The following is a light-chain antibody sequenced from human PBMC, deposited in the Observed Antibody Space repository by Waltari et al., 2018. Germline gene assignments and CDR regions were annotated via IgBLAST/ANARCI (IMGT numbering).Light chain of an antibody. CDR3: QSYDRSLSVV. CDR1: GSNIGHGYC. J-gene: IGLJ2*01. Sequence: QSALTPPPSVSGAPGQRITIPCPGSGSNIGHGYCVPWYQQFPGTAPKLLLYGNNNRPSGVPDRFFGSKTGTSASLAITGLQVDDEADYYCQSYDRSLSVVFGGGTKLTVL. CDR2: GNN. V-gene: IGLV1-40*01.